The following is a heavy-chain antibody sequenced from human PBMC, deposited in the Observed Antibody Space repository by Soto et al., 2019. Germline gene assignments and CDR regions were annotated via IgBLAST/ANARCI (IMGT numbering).Heavy chain of an antibody. J-gene: IGHJ4*02. V-gene: IGHV3-21*06. D-gene: IGHD2-2*01. CDR3: ARVVQPVLRPEFLFDD. CDR2: IGRGSSYV. CDR1: GFTFSSYS. Sequence: EVQLVESGGGLVKPGGSLALSCAASGFTFSSYSMNWVRQAPGKGLEWVSSIGRGSSYVFYADSVRGRFTISRDDAKNSLHLQMNSLSVEDTALYDCARVVQPVLRPEFLFDDWGQGTLVTVSS.